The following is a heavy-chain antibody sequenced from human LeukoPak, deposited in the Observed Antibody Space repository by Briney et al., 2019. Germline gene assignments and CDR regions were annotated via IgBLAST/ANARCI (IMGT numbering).Heavy chain of an antibody. CDR1: GYTFISHG. V-gene: IGHV1-18*01. CDR3: ARGWELND. D-gene: IGHD1-26*01. Sequence: AASVKVSCKASGYTFISHGITWGRQAPGQGLEWMGWISRYNGNTKYAQKFQGRVTMATDTSTSTAYMELRSLKSDDTAVYYCARGWELNDWGQGTLVTVSS. CDR2: ISRYNGNT. J-gene: IGHJ4*02.